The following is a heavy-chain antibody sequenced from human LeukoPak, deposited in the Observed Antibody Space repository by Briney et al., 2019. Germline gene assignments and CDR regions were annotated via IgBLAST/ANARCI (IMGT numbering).Heavy chain of an antibody. Sequence: PSETLSLTCTVSGGSISSGGYYWSWIRQPPGKGLEWIGYIYHSGSTYYNPSLKSRVTISVDRSKNQFSLKLSSVTAADTAVYYCARDFTRRNDYDILTGYEPTPNYAFDIWGQGTMVTVSS. J-gene: IGHJ3*02. CDR2: IYHSGST. CDR3: ARDFTRRNDYDILTGYEPTPNYAFDI. V-gene: IGHV4-30-2*01. D-gene: IGHD3-9*01. CDR1: GGSISSGGYY.